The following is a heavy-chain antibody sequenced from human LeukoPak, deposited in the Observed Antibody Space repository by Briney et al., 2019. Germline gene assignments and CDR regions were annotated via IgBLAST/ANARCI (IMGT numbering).Heavy chain of an antibody. V-gene: IGHV3-30*07. CDR3: VKDSSTTSWYFAFDV. J-gene: IGHJ3*01. D-gene: IGHD2-2*01. Sequence: GRSLRLSCAASGFTFSSYSMHWVRQAPGKGLEWVAVISYDGSNKYYADSVKGRFTISRDNSKNTLYLQMTSLRADDTAVYYCVKDSSTTSWYFAFDVWGQGTMVAVSS. CDR2: ISYDGSNK. CDR1: GFTFSSYS.